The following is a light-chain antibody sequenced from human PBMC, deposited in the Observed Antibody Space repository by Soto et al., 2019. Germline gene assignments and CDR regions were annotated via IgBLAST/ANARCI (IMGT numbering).Light chain of an antibody. V-gene: IGKV1-39*01. CDR1: QSISSY. CDR2: AAS. CDR3: QQTYRTPLT. Sequence: DIQRTQSRSSLSASVGDRVTITCRASQSISSYLNWYQQKPGNAPKLLIYAASSLHSGVPSRFSGSGSGTDFTLTISSPQPEDFATYSCQQTYRTPLTFGQGTKV. J-gene: IGKJ4*01.